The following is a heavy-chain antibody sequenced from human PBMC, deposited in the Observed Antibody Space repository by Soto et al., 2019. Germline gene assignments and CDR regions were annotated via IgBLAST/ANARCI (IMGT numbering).Heavy chain of an antibody. D-gene: IGHD4-17*01. J-gene: IGHJ6*02. V-gene: IGHV3-23*01. CDR2: ISGSGGST. Sequence: EVPLLESGGDSVQPGGSLRLSCVASGFTFSDDGMSWVRQAPGRGLEWVSAISGSGGSTIYADSVKGRFTISRDSSKNTLYLQMNTLRAEDTAIYYCVKRNGDYLNGMDVWGQGTTVTVSS. CDR3: VKRNGDYLNGMDV. CDR1: GFTFSDDG.